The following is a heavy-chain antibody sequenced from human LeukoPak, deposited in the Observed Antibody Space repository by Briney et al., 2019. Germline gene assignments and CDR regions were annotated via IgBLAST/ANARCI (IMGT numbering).Heavy chain of an antibody. J-gene: IGHJ4*02. CDR2: INHSGST. D-gene: IGHD3-22*01. Sequence: SETLSLTCAVYGGSFSGYYWSWIRQPPGKGLEWIGEINHSGSTNYNPSLKSRVTISVDTPKNQFSLKLSSVTAADTAVYYCARLDYYDRHFDYWGQGTLVTVSS. CDR3: ARLDYYDRHFDY. CDR1: GGSFSGYY. V-gene: IGHV4-34*01.